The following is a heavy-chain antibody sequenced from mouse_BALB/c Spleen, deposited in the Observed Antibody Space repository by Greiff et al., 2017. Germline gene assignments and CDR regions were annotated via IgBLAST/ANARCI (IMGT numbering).Heavy chain of an antibody. J-gene: IGHJ3*01. D-gene: IGHD2-1*01. CDR2: ISYSGST. Sequence: EVHLVESGPGLVKPSQSLSLTCTVTGYSITSDYAWNWIRQFPGNKLEWMGYISYSGSTSYNPSLKSRISITRDTSKNQFFLQLNSVTTEDTATYYCARDYYGNYGWFAYWGQGTLVTVSA. V-gene: IGHV3-2*02. CDR3: ARDYYGNYGWFAY. CDR1: GYSITSDYA.